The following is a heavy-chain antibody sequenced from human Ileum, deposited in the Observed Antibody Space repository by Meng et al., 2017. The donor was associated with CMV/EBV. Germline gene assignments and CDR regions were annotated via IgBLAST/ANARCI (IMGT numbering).Heavy chain of an antibody. Sequence: LSCAASGFSFSNYRMNWVRQAPGKGLEWVASISTASSYIFYADSMKGRFTISRDNAKNSLYLQMDDLRVEDTAVYYCARGSGSYDDYWGQGTLVTVSS. CDR2: ISTASSYI. V-gene: IGHV3-21*01. CDR1: GFSFSNYR. D-gene: IGHD1-26*01. CDR3: ARGSGSYDDY. J-gene: IGHJ4*02.